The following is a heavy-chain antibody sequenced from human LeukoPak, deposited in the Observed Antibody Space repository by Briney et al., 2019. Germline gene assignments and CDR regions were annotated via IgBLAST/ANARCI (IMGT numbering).Heavy chain of an antibody. Sequence: PGGSLRLSCAASGFTFSSYSMNWVRQAPGKGLEWVSYISSSSSTIYYADSVKGRFTISRDNAKNSLYLQMNSLRAEDTAVYYCAGGTYYRDYWGQGTLVTVSS. CDR3: AGGTYYRDY. D-gene: IGHD1-26*01. CDR2: ISSSSSTI. J-gene: IGHJ4*02. V-gene: IGHV3-48*04. CDR1: GFTFSSYS.